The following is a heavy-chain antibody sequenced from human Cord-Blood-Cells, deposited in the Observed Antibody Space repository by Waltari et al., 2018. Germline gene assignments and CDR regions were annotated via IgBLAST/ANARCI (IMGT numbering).Heavy chain of an antibody. V-gene: IGHV3-53*01. J-gene: IGHJ4*02. Sequence: EVQLVESGGGLIQPGGSLRLSCAASGFTVSSNYMSWVRQAPGKGLECVAVIYSGGSTYYADSVKGRFTISRDNSKNTLYLQMNSLRAEDTAVYYCARLDSSSWSHFDYWGQGTLVTVSS. D-gene: IGHD6-13*01. CDR1: GFTVSSNY. CDR3: ARLDSSSWSHFDY. CDR2: IYSGGST.